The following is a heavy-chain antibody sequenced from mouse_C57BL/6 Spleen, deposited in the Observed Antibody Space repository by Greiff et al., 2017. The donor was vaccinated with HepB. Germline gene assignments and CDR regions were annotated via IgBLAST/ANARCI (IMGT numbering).Heavy chain of an antibody. Sequence: EVKLQESGGGLVKPGGSLKLSCAASGFTFSDYGMHWVRQAPEKGLEWVAYISSGSSTIYYADTVKGRFTISRDNAKNTLFLQMTSLRSEDTAMYYCARTPNYYGSSYDWYFDVWGTGTTVTVSS. D-gene: IGHD1-1*01. V-gene: IGHV5-17*01. CDR3: ARTPNYYGSSYDWYFDV. CDR1: GFTFSDYG. CDR2: ISSGSSTI. J-gene: IGHJ1*03.